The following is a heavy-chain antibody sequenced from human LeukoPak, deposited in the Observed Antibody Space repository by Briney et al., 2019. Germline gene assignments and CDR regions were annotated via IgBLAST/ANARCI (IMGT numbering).Heavy chain of an antibody. Sequence: PGGSLRLSCAASGFTFDDYAMHWVRQAPGKGLEWVSGISWNSGSIGYADSVKGRFTISRDNAKNSLYLQMNSLRDEDTAVYYCASLSDSISRFGFDIWGQGTTVTVSS. CDR1: GFTFDDYA. CDR3: ASLSDSISRFGFDI. V-gene: IGHV3-9*01. CDR2: ISWNSGSI. J-gene: IGHJ3*02. D-gene: IGHD2-2*01.